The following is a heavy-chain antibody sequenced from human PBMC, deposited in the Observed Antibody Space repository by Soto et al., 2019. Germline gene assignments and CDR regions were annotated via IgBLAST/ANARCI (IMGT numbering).Heavy chain of an antibody. CDR1: GYTLTAYG. CDR3: ARELNTDPTAYYSFAY. J-gene: IGHJ4*02. CDR2: VGTANANT. Sequence: ASVKVSFKTSGYTLTAYGLAWLRQAPGQRPEWLGWVGTANANTNYAEKFQGRVTMTSDRSTTTTYMELRSLRSDDTAVYYCARELNTDPTAYYSFAYWGQGTLVTVSS. V-gene: IGHV1-18*01. D-gene: IGHD3-9*01.